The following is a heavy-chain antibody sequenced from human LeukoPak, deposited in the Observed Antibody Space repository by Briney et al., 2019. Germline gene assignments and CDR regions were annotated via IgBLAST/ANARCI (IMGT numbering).Heavy chain of an antibody. V-gene: IGHV4-59*08. CDR3: ARHLVGGFGADLDV. CDR2: FHYSGST. J-gene: IGHJ6*02. D-gene: IGHD3-10*01. Sequence: SETLSLTCTVSGGSINNYYWSWIRQPPGKGLEWIGYFHYSGSTNYNPSLKSRVTISVDTSKNQFSLKLNSVTAADTAVYYCARHLVGGFGADLDVWGQGTTVIVSS. CDR1: GGSINNYY.